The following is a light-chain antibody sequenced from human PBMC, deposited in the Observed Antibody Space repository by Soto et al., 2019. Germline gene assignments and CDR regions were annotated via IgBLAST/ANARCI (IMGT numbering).Light chain of an antibody. J-gene: IGKJ2*01. CDR1: QSVGSH. V-gene: IGKV3-11*01. CDR3: QQLSRWLPYT. Sequence: EIVLTQSPATLSLSPGERATLSCRTSQSVGSHLAWYQQKPGQAPSLLIYDASNRATGIPATCSGSGSGTDFILIISSLGPEDAAVYYCQQLSRWLPYTFGQGTKLEI. CDR2: DAS.